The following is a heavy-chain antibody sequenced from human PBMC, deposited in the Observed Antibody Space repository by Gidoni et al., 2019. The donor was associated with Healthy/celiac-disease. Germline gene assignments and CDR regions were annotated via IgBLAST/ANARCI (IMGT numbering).Heavy chain of an antibody. CDR2: MRGSGGST. D-gene: IGHD1-26*01. CDR1: GFPLSSYA. Sequence: EVHLLESGGGLVQPGGSLSLSCSASGFPLSSYAMSCVRQAPGKGLEWVSYMRGSGGSTYYADSVKGRFNISRDNSKNTLYLQMNSLRAEDTAVYYCAKDQWLVGWELDYWGQGNLVTVSA. CDR3: AKDQWLVGWELDY. J-gene: IGHJ4*02. V-gene: IGHV3-23*01.